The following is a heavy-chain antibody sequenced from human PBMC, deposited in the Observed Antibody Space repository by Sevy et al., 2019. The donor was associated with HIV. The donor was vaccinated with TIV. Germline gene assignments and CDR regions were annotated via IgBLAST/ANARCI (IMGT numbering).Heavy chain of an antibody. V-gene: IGHV4-4*07. J-gene: IGHJ6*02. Sequence: SETLSLTCTVSDGSISSYYWSWIRQPAGKGLEWIGRIYTSGSTNYNPSLKSRVTMSVDTSKNQFSLKLSSVTAADTAVYYCARDFTSLSSSWEYYYYGMDVWGQGTTVTVSS. CDR2: IYTSGST. CDR1: DGSISSYY. D-gene: IGHD6-13*01. CDR3: ARDFTSLSSSWEYYYYGMDV.